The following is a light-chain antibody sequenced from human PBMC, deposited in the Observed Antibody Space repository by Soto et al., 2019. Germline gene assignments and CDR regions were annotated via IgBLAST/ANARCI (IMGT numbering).Light chain of an antibody. CDR1: ENIRDF. Sequence: DIQMTQSPSSLSTSVGDRVTITCRASENIRDFVNWYQQKPGKAPKLLIYKASTLKSGVPSRFSGSGSGTEFTLTISSLQPDDFATYYCQHYNSYSEAFGQGTKVDIK. V-gene: IGKV1-5*03. J-gene: IGKJ1*01. CDR3: QHYNSYSEA. CDR2: KAS.